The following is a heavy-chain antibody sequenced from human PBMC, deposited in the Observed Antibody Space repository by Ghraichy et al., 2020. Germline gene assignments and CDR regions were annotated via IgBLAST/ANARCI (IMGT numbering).Heavy chain of an antibody. CDR3: AREHNWNYDY. D-gene: IGHD1-7*01. V-gene: IGHV3-7*03. J-gene: IGHJ4*02. CDR2: IKQDGSEK. Sequence: LTCAASGFSFSVYYMTWVRQAPGKGLEWVANIKQDGSEKYYVDSVKGRFTISRDNARNSLYLQMNSLRAEDTAVYYCAREHNWNYDYWGQGTLVTVSS. CDR1: GFSFSVYY.